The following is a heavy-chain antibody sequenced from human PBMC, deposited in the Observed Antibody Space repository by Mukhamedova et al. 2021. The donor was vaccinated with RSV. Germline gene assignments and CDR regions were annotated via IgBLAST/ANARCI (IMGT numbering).Heavy chain of an antibody. CDR2: FDPEDGET. D-gene: IGHD6-13*01. Sequence: GGFDPEDGETIYAQKFQGRVTMTEDTSTDTAYMELSSLRSEDTAVYYCATAHSSSWYSYFQHWSQGTLVTVSS. V-gene: IGHV1-24*01. J-gene: IGHJ1*01. CDR3: ATAHSSSWYSYFQH.